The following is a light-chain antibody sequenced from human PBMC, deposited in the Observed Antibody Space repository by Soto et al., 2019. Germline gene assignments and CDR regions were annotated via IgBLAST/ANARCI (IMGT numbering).Light chain of an antibody. CDR2: TTN. CDR3: ATWDGGLSGPFV. Sequence: VLTHPPSASWTPGQRATISCCGSNSNIGSDIVNCYQLLPGAAPEVLINTTNQRPSGVPERFSGSKSGTSASLAISGLQSEDEANSSCATWDGGLSGPFVFGTGTKVTVL. CDR1: NSNIGSDI. J-gene: IGLJ1*01. V-gene: IGLV1-44*01.